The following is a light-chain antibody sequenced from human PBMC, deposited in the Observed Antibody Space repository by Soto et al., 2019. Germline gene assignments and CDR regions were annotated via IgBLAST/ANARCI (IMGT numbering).Light chain of an antibody. CDR1: QSVSSY. CDR2: DAS. CDR3: QQRSNWPFT. J-gene: IGKJ4*01. Sequence: EIVLTQSPATLSLSPGERATLSCRASQSVSSYLAWYQQKPGQAPRLLIYDASNRATGIPARFSGSGSGTDFPLTINSLEPEDFAVYYCQQRSNWPFTFGGGTKVEIK. V-gene: IGKV3-11*01.